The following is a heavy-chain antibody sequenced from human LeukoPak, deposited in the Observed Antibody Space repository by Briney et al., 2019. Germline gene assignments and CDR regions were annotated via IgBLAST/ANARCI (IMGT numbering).Heavy chain of an antibody. D-gene: IGHD4-17*01. Sequence: SETLSLTCAVYGGSFSGYYWSWIRQPPGKGLEWIGEINHSGSTNYNPSLKSRVTISIYTSKNQFSLKLSSVTAADTAVYYCARNNDYGDPFDHWGQGTLVTVSS. J-gene: IGHJ4*02. V-gene: IGHV4-34*01. CDR3: ARNNDYGDPFDH. CDR1: GGSFSGYY. CDR2: INHSGST.